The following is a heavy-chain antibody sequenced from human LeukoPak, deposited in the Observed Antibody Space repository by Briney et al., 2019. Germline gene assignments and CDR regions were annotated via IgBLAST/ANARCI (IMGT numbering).Heavy chain of an antibody. Sequence: SETLSLTCTVSGGSISSYYWGWIRQPPGKGLEWIGSIYYSGSTYYNPSLKSRVTISVDTSKNQFSLKLSSVTAADTAVYYCARRITIFGVPPQNWFDPWGQGTLVTVSS. D-gene: IGHD3-3*01. V-gene: IGHV4-39*01. J-gene: IGHJ5*02. CDR1: GGSISSYY. CDR2: IYYSGST. CDR3: ARRITIFGVPPQNWFDP.